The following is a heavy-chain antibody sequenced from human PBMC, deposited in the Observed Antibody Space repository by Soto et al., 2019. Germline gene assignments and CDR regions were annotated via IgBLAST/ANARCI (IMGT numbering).Heavy chain of an antibody. D-gene: IGHD3-9*01. Sequence: GGSLRLSCAASGFTFSNAWMSWVRQAPGKGLEWVGRIKSKTDGGTTDYAAPVKGRFTISRDDSKNTLYLQMNSLKTEDTAVYYCTTLVDDIVTGYYDYWGQGTLVTVSS. CDR1: GFTFSNAW. CDR2: IKSKTDGGTT. J-gene: IGHJ4*02. V-gene: IGHV3-15*01. CDR3: TTLVDDIVTGYYDY.